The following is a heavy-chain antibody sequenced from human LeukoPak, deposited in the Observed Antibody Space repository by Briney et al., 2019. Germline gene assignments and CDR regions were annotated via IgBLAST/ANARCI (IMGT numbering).Heavy chain of an antibody. CDR1: GVTVSSNY. V-gene: IGHV3-53*01. CDR3: ARSTNYYDSSGYYRWFDP. Sequence: GGSLRLSCAASGVTVSSNYMSWVHQAPGKGLEWVSVIYSGGSTYYADSVKGRFTISRDNSKNTLYLQMNSLRAEDTAVYYCARSTNYYDSSGYYRWFDPWGQGTLVTVSS. CDR2: IYSGGST. D-gene: IGHD3-22*01. J-gene: IGHJ5*02.